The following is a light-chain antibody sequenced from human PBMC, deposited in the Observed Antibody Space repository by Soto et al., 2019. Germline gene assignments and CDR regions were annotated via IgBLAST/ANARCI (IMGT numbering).Light chain of an antibody. CDR3: QHYNSYSEA. Sequence: DIQMTQSPSTLSGSVGDRVTITCRASQTISSWLAWYQQKPGKAPKLLIYKASTLKSGVPSRFSGSRSGTEFTLTISSLQPDDFATYDCQHYNSYSEAFGQGTKVELK. CDR2: KAS. CDR1: QTISSW. V-gene: IGKV1-5*03. J-gene: IGKJ1*01.